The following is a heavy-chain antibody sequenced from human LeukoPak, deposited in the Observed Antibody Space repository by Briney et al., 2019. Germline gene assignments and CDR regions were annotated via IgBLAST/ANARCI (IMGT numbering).Heavy chain of an antibody. CDR1: GFTFSSYA. CDR2: IKQDGSEK. J-gene: IGHJ4*02. Sequence: GGSLRLSCAASGFTFSSYAMSWVRQAPGKGLEWVANIKQDGSEKNYLESVKGRFTISRDNAKNSLYLQMNNLRAEDTAVYYCARNRGWQQFDCWGQGTLVTVSS. CDR3: ARNRGWQQFDC. V-gene: IGHV3-7*01. D-gene: IGHD5-24*01.